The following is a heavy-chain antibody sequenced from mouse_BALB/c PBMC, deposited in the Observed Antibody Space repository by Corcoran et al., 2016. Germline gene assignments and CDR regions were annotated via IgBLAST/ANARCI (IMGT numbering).Heavy chain of an antibody. CDR1: GYTFTNYG. Sequence: QIQLVQSGPELKKPGETVKISCKASGYTFTNYGMNWVKQAPGKGLKWMGWINTYTGEPTYADDFKGRFAFSLETSASNAYLQINNLKNEDMATYFCARGDGYLMDYWGQGTSVTVSS. V-gene: IGHV9-1*02. D-gene: IGHD2-3*01. CDR2: INTYTGEP. J-gene: IGHJ4*01. CDR3: ARGDGYLMDY.